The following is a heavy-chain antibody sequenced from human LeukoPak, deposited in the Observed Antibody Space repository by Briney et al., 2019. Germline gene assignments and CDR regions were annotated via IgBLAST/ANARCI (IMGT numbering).Heavy chain of an antibody. CDR2: INLNGGIT. J-gene: IGHJ4*02. V-gene: IGHV3-20*04. D-gene: IGHD6-13*01. Sequence: GGSLRLSCAASGFTFDDYGMSWGRQAPGKGLEWVSGINLNGGITGYANSVKCRVTISRDNAKNSLYLQMNSLRAEATALYYCARGIAAADPFDYWGQGTLVTVSS. CDR1: GFTFDDYG. CDR3: ARGIAAADPFDY.